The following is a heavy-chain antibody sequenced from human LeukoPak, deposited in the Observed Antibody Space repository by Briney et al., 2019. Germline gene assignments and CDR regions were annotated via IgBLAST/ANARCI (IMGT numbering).Heavy chain of an antibody. CDR1: GYTFTSYY. Sequence: ASVKVSCKAFGYTFTSYYIHWVRQAPGQGLEWMGIINPISGDTIYTQNFQGRVTMTRGTSTSTVYMELSSLRSEDTAVYYCARDDYPAFCSGGTCYSTNRFDPWGQGTLVSVSS. CDR2: INPISGDT. V-gene: IGHV1-46*01. CDR3: ARDDYPAFCSGGTCYSTNRFDP. J-gene: IGHJ5*02. D-gene: IGHD2-15*01.